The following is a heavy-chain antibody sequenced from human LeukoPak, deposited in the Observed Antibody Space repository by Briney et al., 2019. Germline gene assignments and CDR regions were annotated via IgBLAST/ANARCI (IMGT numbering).Heavy chain of an antibody. CDR2: IYNSGST. Sequence: PSETLSLTCTVSGDSISSRPYYWAWIRQPPGKGLECIGYIYNSGSTNYNPSLKSRVSISVDTSRNQFSLKLSSVTAADTAVYYCARSAIDAFDIWGQGTMVTVSS. V-gene: IGHV4-61*05. CDR3: ARSAIDAFDI. CDR1: GDSISSRPYY. J-gene: IGHJ3*02. D-gene: IGHD6-25*01.